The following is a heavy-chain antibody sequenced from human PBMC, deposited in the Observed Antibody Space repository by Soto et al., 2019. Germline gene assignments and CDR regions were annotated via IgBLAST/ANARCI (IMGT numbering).Heavy chain of an antibody. D-gene: IGHD1-26*01. V-gene: IGHV4-59*12. CDR3: VRVGVGIGNHFDS. Sequence: QVQLQESGPGLVKPSETRSLTCSVSNGSISGFYWTWIRQPPGKILEWIGYIHYSGRTDYNPSLTRRATISVYTSKNQVTLNLKSITAADTAVYYCVRVGVGIGNHFDSWGRGTLVTVSS. CDR1: NGSISGFY. CDR2: IHYSGRT. J-gene: IGHJ4*02.